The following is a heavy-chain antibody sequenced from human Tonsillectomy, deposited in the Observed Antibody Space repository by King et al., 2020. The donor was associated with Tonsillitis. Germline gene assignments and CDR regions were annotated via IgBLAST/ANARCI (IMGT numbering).Heavy chain of an antibody. Sequence: VTLKESGPALVKPTQTLTLTCTFSGFSLSTSGVCVSWIRQPPGKALEWLARIDWDDDKYYSTSLKTRLTISKDTSKNQVVLTITNMDPVDTATYYCARILFGGNSSLDYWGQGTLVTVSS. J-gene: IGHJ4*02. CDR3: ARILFGGNSSLDY. D-gene: IGHD4-23*01. V-gene: IGHV2-70*11. CDR2: IDWDDDK. CDR1: GFSLSTSGVC.